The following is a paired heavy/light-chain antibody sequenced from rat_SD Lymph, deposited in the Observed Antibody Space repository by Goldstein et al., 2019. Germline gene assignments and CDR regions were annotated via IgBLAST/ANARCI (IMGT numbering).Light chain of an antibody. V-gene: IGKV16S1*01. J-gene: IGKJ2-1*01. Sequence: DVQMTQSPSNLAASPGESVSINCKASKSISKYLAWYQQKPGKANKLLIYSGSTLQSGTPSRFSGSGSGTDFTLTIRNLEPEDFGLYYCQQHNEYPPTFGAGTKLELK. CDR3: QQHNEYPPT. CDR1: KSISKY. CDR2: SGS.
Heavy chain of an antibody. Sequence: EVQLVESGGGLVQPGRSLKLSCVASGFTFNNYWMTWIRQAPGKGLEWVASITNTGGSTYYPDSVKGRFTISRDNAKSTLYLQMNSLRSEDTATYYCTRDKYTTDWGYYYVMDAWGQGASVTVSS. D-gene: IGHD1-6*01. CDR1: GFTFNNYW. J-gene: IGHJ4*01. CDR3: TRDKYTTDWGYYYVMDA. CDR2: ITNTGGST. V-gene: IGHV5-31*01.